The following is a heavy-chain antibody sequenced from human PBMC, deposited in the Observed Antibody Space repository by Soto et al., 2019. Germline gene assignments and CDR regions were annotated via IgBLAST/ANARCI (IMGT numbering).Heavy chain of an antibody. CDR1: GFTFGDFW. CDR3: ARDLGRTAAGYSHYDAMDV. CDR2: IKEDGSEK. V-gene: IGHV3-7*01. D-gene: IGHD2-2*01. J-gene: IGHJ6*02. Sequence: EVQLVESGGGLVQPGGSLTLSCAASGFTFGDFWMNWVRQAPGKGLEWVANIKEDGSEKYFLDSVKGRFTISRDNAKNSLYLQINSLGAEDTGVYYCARDLGRTAAGYSHYDAMDVWGQGTTVTVSS.